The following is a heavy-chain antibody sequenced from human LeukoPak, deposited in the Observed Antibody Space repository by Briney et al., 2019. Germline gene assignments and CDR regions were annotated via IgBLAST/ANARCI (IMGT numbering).Heavy chain of an antibody. J-gene: IGHJ4*02. CDR3: ARPNTDAAGYYFDY. CDR1: GYSFTSNY. D-gene: IGHD6-13*01. CDR2: INPSGGGT. Sequence: ASVKVSCKASGYSFTSNYMHWVRQAPGQGLERMGIINPSGGGTSYAQKFQGRVTMTRDTSTSTVYMELSSLRSEDTAVYYCARPNTDAAGYYFDYWGQGTLVTVSS. V-gene: IGHV1-46*01.